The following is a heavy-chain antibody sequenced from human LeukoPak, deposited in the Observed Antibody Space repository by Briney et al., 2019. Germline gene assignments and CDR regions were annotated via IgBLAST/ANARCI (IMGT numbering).Heavy chain of an antibody. CDR2: IYKSGST. D-gene: IGHD3-22*01. CDR3: AREWGYDSSGQIDY. Sequence: PSETLSLTCTVSGGSISSYYWSWIRQPPGRGLEWIGYIYKSGSTNYNRSLKSRVTISVDTSKNQFSLKLSSVTAAVTAVYYCAREWGYDSSGQIDYWGQGTLVTVSS. V-gene: IGHV4-59*01. J-gene: IGHJ4*02. CDR1: GGSISSYY.